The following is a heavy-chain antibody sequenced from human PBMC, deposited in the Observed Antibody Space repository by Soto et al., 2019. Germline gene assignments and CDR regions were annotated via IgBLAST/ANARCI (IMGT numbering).Heavy chain of an antibody. CDR3: VRERGTTLRMDV. Sequence: PLTLTGSVAGACITSGGSPWTWMRQHPGKGLEWIGNILYSEKNYYNPSLKSRVTISLDTSKNQFSLKVNSVTAADTAVYSCVRERGTTLRMDVWGQGTTVTVSS. J-gene: IGHJ6*02. D-gene: IGHD3-16*01. CDR2: ILYSEKN. CDR1: GACITSGGSP. V-gene: IGHV4-31*02.